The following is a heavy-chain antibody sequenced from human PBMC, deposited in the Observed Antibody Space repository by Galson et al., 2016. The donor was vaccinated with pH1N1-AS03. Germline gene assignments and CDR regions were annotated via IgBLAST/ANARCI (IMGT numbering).Heavy chain of an antibody. V-gene: IGHV3-30*02. CDR2: IRYDGSNT. CDR1: GFTFSSYG. D-gene: IGHD4-23*01. CDR3: AKDRVRLQVTESSAFDI. Sequence: SLRLSCAASGFTFSSYGLHWIRQAPGEGLEWVTFIRYDGSNTYYVDSVRGRFTISRDNSKNMLYLQMNSLRAEDSAAYYCAKDRVRLQVTESSAFDIWGQGTMFTVSS. J-gene: IGHJ3*02.